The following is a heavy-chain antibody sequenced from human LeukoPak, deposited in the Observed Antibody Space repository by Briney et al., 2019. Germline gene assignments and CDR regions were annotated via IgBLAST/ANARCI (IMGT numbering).Heavy chain of an antibody. J-gene: IGHJ3*02. CDR2: IYYSGST. Sequence: PSETLSLTCAVSGGSISSGGYSWSWIRQPPGKGLEWIGYIYYSGSTYYNPSLKSRVTISVDTSKNQFSLKLSSVTAADTAVYYCARDRLGVNAFDIWGQGTMVTVSS. D-gene: IGHD2-8*01. CDR1: GGSISSGGYS. CDR3: ARDRLGVNAFDI. V-gene: IGHV4-31*11.